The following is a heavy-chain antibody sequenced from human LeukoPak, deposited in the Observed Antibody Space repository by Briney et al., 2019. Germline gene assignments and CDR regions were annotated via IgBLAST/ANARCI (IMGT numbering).Heavy chain of an antibody. Sequence: GGSLRLSCAASGFTFSSYWMSWVRQAPGKGLEWVANIKQDGSEKYYVDSVKGRFTISRDNAKNSLYLQMNSLRAEDTAVYYCARDGYYYDSSGYYHKIYYYYYGMDVWGQGTTVTVSS. J-gene: IGHJ6*02. CDR2: IKQDGSEK. CDR3: ARDGYYYDSSGYYHKIYYYYYGMDV. V-gene: IGHV3-7*01. CDR1: GFTFSSYW. D-gene: IGHD3-22*01.